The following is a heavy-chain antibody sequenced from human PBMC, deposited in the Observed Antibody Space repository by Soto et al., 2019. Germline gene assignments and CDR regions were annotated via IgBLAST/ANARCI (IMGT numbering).Heavy chain of an antibody. J-gene: IGHJ1*01. CDR3: ARGDDSSRSEYFQH. CDR2: INFSGTT. Sequence: SETLSLTCTVSGGSISSGDYYWSWIRQVPGKGLEWIGYINFSGTTYYNPSLRSRITISVDTSKNQFSLKLSSVTAADTAVYYCARGDDSSRSEYFQHWGQGTLVT. CDR1: GGSISSGDYY. V-gene: IGHV4-30-4*01. D-gene: IGHD3-22*01.